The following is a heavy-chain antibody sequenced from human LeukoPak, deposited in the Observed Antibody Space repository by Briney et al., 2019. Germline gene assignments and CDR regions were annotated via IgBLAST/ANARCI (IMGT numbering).Heavy chain of an antibody. V-gene: IGHV3-21*01. D-gene: IGHD3-16*02. J-gene: IGHJ4*02. Sequence: GGSPRLSCAASGFTFSSYSMNWVRQAPGKGLEWVSSISSSSYIYYADSVKGRFTISRDNANNSLYLQMNSLRAEDTAVYYCSRGEIMITFGGVIPSYYFDYWGQGTLVTVSS. CDR2: ISSSSYI. CDR1: GFTFSSYS. CDR3: SRGEIMITFGGVIPSYYFDY.